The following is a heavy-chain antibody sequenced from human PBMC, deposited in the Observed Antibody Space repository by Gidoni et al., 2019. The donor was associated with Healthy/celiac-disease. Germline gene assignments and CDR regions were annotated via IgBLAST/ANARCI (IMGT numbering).Heavy chain of an antibody. CDR2: IIPIFGTA. D-gene: IGHD4-4*01. CDR3: ARSNYVNYYYYGMDV. J-gene: IGHJ6*02. V-gene: IGHV1-69*01. CDR1: GGTFRSYA. Sequence: QVQLVQSGAEVKKPGSSVKVSCKASGGTFRSYAISWVRQAPGQGLEWMGGIIPIFGTANYAQKFKGRVTITADESTSTAYMELSSLRSEDTAVYYGARSNYVNYYYYGMDVWGQGTTVTVSS.